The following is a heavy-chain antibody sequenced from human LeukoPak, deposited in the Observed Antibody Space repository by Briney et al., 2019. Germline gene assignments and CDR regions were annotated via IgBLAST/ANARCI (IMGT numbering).Heavy chain of an antibody. V-gene: IGHV3-7*01. Sequence: GGSLRLSCAASGFSFSGYWMSWVRQAPGKGLEWVANIKRDGNEKYYVDSVKGRFTISRDNAKNSLYLQMNSLRADDTAIYYCAKYGGGYYSDYWGQGPLVTVSS. J-gene: IGHJ4*02. CDR3: AKYGGGYYSDY. CDR2: IKRDGNEK. D-gene: IGHD1-26*01. CDR1: GFSFSGYW.